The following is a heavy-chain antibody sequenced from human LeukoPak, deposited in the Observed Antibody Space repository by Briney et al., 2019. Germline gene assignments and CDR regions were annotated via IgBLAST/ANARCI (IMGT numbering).Heavy chain of an antibody. D-gene: IGHD3-3*02. CDR3: ARGRFSVYYFDY. J-gene: IGHJ4*02. CDR2: IIHSGAT. CDR1: GGSFSDYY. V-gene: IGHV4-34*01. Sequence: SETLSLTCGASGGSFSDYYWSWIHQPPGKGLEWIGEIIHSGATSSSPSLKSRVTISMDPSKNQFSLRLSSVTAADTAVYYCARGRFSVYYFDYWGQGSLVTVSS.